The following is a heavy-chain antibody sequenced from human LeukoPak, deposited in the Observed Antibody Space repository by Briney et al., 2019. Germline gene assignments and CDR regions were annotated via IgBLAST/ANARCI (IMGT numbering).Heavy chain of an antibody. D-gene: IGHD3-10*01. CDR2: ISGSSTFI. Sequence: GGSLRLSCVVSGFTFSTHTMNWVRRAPGKGLEWVSAISGSSTFINYADSVKGRFTISRDDAKNSLFLQMDSLRAEDTAVYYCSRGWELIHPKSNYYMDVWGKGTMVTVSS. CDR1: GFTFSTHT. CDR3: SRGWELIHPKSNYYMDV. V-gene: IGHV3-21*01. J-gene: IGHJ6*03.